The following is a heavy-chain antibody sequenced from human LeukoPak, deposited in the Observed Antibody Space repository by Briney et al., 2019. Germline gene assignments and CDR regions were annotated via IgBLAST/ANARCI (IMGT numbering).Heavy chain of an antibody. CDR3: AGNLWLGRYFDWSHDY. V-gene: IGHV3-30*03. D-gene: IGHD3-9*01. Sequence: PGGSLRLSCAASGFTFSSYGMHWVRQAPGKGLEWVAVISYDGSNKYYADSVKGRFTISRDNSKNTLYLQMNSLRAEDTAVYYRAGNLWLGRYFDWSHDYWGQGTLVTVSS. CDR1: GFTFSSYG. CDR2: ISYDGSNK. J-gene: IGHJ4*02.